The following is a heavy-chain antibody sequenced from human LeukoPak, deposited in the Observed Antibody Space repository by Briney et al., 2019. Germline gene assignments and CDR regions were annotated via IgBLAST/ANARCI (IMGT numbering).Heavy chain of an antibody. D-gene: IGHD3-3*01. CDR1: GGTFSSYA. CDR3: ATDFWSGQYNWFDP. Sequence: SVKVSCKASGGTFSSYAISWVRQAPGQGLEWMGGIIPIFGTANYAQKFQGRVTITTDESTSTAYVELSSLRSEDTAVYYCATDFWSGQYNWFDPWGQGTLVTVSS. V-gene: IGHV1-69*05. J-gene: IGHJ5*02. CDR2: IIPIFGTA.